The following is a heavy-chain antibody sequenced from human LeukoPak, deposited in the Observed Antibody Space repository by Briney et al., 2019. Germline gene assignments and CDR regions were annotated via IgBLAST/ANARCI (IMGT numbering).Heavy chain of an antibody. J-gene: IGHJ3*02. CDR3: ARYSTVTPYDAVDI. CDR1: GYSISSGYY. V-gene: IGHV4-38-2*01. D-gene: IGHD4-17*01. Sequence: ASETLSLTCAVSGYSISSGYYWGWIRQPPGKGLEWIGSIYHSGSTYYNPSLKSRVTISVDTSKNQFSLKLSSVTAADTAVYYCARYSTVTPYDAVDIWGQGTMVTVSS. CDR2: IYHSGST.